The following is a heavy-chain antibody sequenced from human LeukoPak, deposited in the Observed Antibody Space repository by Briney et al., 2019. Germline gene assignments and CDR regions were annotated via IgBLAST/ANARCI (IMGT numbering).Heavy chain of an antibody. CDR3: ARLSSGRPHEYFQH. CDR2: IYYSGST. Sequence: SETLSLTCTVSAGSISNYHWSWVRQPPGKGLEWIAYIYYSGSTYYNPSLKSRATISVDTSKNQFTLKLTSVAAADTAVYYCARLSSGRPHEYFQHWGQGTLATVSS. D-gene: IGHD3-22*01. V-gene: IGHV4-59*01. CDR1: AGSISNYH. J-gene: IGHJ1*01.